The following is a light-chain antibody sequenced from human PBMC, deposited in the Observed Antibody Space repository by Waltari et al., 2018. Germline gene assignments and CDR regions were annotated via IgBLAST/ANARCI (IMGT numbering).Light chain of an antibody. CDR3: AAWDDTLSGHSV. CDR1: NSNLGAHF. J-gene: IGLJ1*01. V-gene: IGLV1-47*01. Sequence: QSVLTQPPSASGTPGQRVTISCSGSNSNLGAHFVYWYRQFPGTSPKLLIYGNDKRPSGVPDRFSGSKSGSSASLVISGLRSEDEADYYCAAWDDTLSGHSVFGTGTKVTVL. CDR2: GND.